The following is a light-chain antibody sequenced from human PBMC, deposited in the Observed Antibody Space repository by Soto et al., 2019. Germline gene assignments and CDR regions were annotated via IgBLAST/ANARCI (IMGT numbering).Light chain of an antibody. CDR1: QSVSSN. V-gene: IGKV3-15*01. J-gene: IGKJ5*01. CDR2: GAS. Sequence: EIVMTQSPATLSVSPGERATLSCRASQSVSSNLAWYQHKRGQAPRLLIYGASTRATGLPVRFSGSGSGTEFTLTISSLQSEDFAIYFCQQYGGSPITFGLGTRLEIK. CDR3: QQYGGSPIT.